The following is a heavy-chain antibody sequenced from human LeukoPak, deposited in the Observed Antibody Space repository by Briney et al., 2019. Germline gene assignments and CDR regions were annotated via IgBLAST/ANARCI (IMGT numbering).Heavy chain of an antibody. CDR1: GFTFSNAW. Sequence: EPGGSLRLSCAASGFTFSNAWMSWVRQAPGKGLEWVGRIKSKTDGGTTDYAAPVKARFTISRDDSKNTLYLQMNSLKTEDTAVYYCTTARWFGELYGMDVWGKGTTVTASS. J-gene: IGHJ6*04. CDR2: IKSKTDGGTT. V-gene: IGHV3-15*01. D-gene: IGHD3-10*01. CDR3: TTARWFGELYGMDV.